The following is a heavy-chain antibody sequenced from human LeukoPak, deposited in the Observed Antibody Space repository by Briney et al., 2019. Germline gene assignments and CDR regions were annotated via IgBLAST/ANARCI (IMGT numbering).Heavy chain of an antibody. Sequence: PGGSLRLSCAASGFTFSSYAMHWVRQAPGKGLEWVAVISYDGSTKYYADSVKGRFTISRDNSKNTLYLQMNSLRAEDTAVYYCARDRYSSGWYGAFDIWGEGTMVTVSS. CDR2: ISYDGSTK. CDR3: ARDRYSSGWYGAFDI. CDR1: GFTFSSYA. J-gene: IGHJ3*02. V-gene: IGHV3-30*04. D-gene: IGHD6-19*01.